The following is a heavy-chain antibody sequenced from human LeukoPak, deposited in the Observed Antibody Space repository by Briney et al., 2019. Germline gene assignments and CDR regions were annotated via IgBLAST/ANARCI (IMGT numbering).Heavy chain of an antibody. Sequence: GGSLRLSCTASGFTISTYWMSWVRQAPGKGLEWVANINQDGSKKYYVDSVKGRFTISRDNVKNSVYLQMNSLRAEDTAVYYCAKDSSSWYYFDYWGQGTLVTVSS. CDR1: GFTISTYW. CDR2: INQDGSKK. J-gene: IGHJ4*02. V-gene: IGHV3-7*03. CDR3: AKDSSSWYYFDY. D-gene: IGHD6-13*01.